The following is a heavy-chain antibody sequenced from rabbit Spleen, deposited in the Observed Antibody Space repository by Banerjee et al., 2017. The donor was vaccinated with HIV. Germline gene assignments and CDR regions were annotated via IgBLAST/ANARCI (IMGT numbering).Heavy chain of an antibody. Sequence: QEQLEESGGDLVKPGASLTLTCTASGFSFSSRHYMCWVRQPPGKGLEWIACIGTSSGSIWYASWAKGRFTISKTSSTTVTLQMTSLTDADTATYFCARGYAESSTYKYYFNLWGPGTLVTVS. V-gene: IGHV1S45*01. CDR3: ARGYAESSTYKYYFNL. CDR1: GFSFSSRHY. J-gene: IGHJ4*01. CDR2: IGTSSGSI. D-gene: IGHD8-1*01.